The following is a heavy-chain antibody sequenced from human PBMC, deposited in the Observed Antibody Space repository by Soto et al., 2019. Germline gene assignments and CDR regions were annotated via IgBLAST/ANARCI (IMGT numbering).Heavy chain of an antibody. CDR1: GYTFTSYG. Sequence: GASVKVSCKASGYTFTSYGISWVRQAPGQGLEWMGWISAYNGNTNYAQKLQGRVTMTTDTSTSTAYMELRSLRSDDTAVYYCARVEERWLDPNNWFDPWGQGTLVTVSS. J-gene: IGHJ5*02. V-gene: IGHV1-18*01. CDR3: ARVEERWLDPNNWFDP. CDR2: ISAYNGNT. D-gene: IGHD6-19*01.